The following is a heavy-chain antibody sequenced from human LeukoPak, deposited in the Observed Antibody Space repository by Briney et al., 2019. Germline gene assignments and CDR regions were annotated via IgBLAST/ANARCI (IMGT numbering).Heavy chain of an antibody. V-gene: IGHV3-48*01. CDR1: GFTFSSYS. D-gene: IGHD4-17*01. CDR2: ISSSSSTI. Sequence: GGSLRLSCAASGFTFSSYSMNWVRQAPGKGLEWVSYISSSSSTIYYADSVKGRFTISRDNAKNSLYLQMYSLRAEDTAVYYCARDNGDSPFDYWGQGTLVTVSS. CDR3: ARDNGDSPFDY. J-gene: IGHJ4*02.